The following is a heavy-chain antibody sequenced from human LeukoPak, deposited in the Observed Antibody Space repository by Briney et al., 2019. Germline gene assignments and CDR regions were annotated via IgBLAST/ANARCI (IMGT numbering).Heavy chain of an antibody. J-gene: IGHJ4*02. CDR2: INAGNGDDT. V-gene: IGHV1-3*01. CDR1: GYAFPHYG. CDR3: ARSGSNWSCDS. D-gene: IGHD6-13*01. Sequence: ASVKVSCKPSGYAFPHYGVQWVRQAPGQTLEWMGWINAGNGDDTKYSQKFQARLTMTTDTSATTVYMELNSLRSEDTAVYYCARSGSNWSCDSWGQGTLVTDSS.